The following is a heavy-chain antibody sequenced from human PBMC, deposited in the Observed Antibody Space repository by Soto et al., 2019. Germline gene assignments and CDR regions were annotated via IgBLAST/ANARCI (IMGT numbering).Heavy chain of an antibody. CDR3: ATAHPRGPDY. D-gene: IGHD5-12*01. V-gene: IGHV3-15*01. CDR1: GFTFSNAW. J-gene: IGHJ4*02. CDR2: IKSKTDGGAI. Sequence: EVQLVDSGGGLVKHGESLRLSCAASGFTFSNAWMNWVRQAPGMGLEWVGLIKSKTDGGAIDYPAPVRGRFIISRDDSTNTLYLQMNSLKTEDTAVYYCATAHPRGPDYWGQGTLVTVAA.